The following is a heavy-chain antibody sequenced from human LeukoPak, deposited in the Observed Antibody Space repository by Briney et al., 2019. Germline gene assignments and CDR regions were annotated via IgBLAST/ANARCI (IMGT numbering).Heavy chain of an antibody. Sequence: ASVKVSCKASSYTFTSYGISWVRQAPGQGLEWMGWISAYNGNTNYAQKLQGRVTMTTDTSTSTAYMELRSLRSDDTAVYYCAREGPQTYYDFWSGYYPGWFDPWGQGTLVTVSS. CDR3: AREGPQTYYDFWSGYYPGWFDP. J-gene: IGHJ5*02. D-gene: IGHD3-3*01. CDR2: ISAYNGNT. CDR1: SYTFTSYG. V-gene: IGHV1-18*01.